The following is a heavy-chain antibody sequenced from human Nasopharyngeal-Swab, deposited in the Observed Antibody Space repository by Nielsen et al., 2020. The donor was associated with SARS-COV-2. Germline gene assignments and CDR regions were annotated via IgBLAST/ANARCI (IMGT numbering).Heavy chain of an antibody. D-gene: IGHD5-12*01. Sequence: GESLKISCAASGFTFSNAWMSWVRQAPGRGLEWVSAISGADDSTKYADSVKGRFTISRDNSKNTLDLQMNSLRAEDTAMYYCAKDRDSGDDSGEYYHYYGMDVWGQGTSVTVS. J-gene: IGHJ6*02. CDR1: GFTFSNAW. CDR2: ISGADDST. V-gene: IGHV3-23*01. CDR3: AKDRDSGDDSGEYYHYYGMDV.